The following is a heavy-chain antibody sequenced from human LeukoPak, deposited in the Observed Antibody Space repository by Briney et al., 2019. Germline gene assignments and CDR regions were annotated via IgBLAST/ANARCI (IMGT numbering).Heavy chain of an antibody. CDR2: IIPIFGTA. V-gene: IGHV1-69*05. CDR3: ARSLREPGYCSSTSCYYYYYYYMDV. CDR1: GGTFSSYA. Sequence: GASVKVSCKASGGTFSSYAISWVRQAPGQGLEWMGGIIPIFGTANYTQKFQGRVTITTDESTSTAYMELSSLRSEDTAVYYCARSLREPGYCSSTSCYYYYYYYMDVWGKGTTVTVSS. D-gene: IGHD2-2*01. J-gene: IGHJ6*03.